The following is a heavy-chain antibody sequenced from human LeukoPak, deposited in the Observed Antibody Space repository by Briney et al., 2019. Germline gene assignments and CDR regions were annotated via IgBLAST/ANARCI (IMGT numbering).Heavy chain of an antibody. D-gene: IGHD5-18*01. CDR1: GFTFDDYA. V-gene: IGHV3-9*01. Sequence: PGGSLRLSCAASGFTFDDYAMHWVRQAPGKGLEWVSGISWNSGSIGYADSVKGRFTISRDNAKNSLYLQMNSLRAEDTALYYCAKVKGLGYKDAFDIWGQGTMVTVSS. J-gene: IGHJ3*02. CDR3: AKVKGLGYKDAFDI. CDR2: ISWNSGSI.